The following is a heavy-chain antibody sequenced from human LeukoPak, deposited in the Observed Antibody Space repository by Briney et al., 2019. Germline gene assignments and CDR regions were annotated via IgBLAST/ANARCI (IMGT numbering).Heavy chain of an antibody. CDR1: GFTFSSYS. Sequence: GGSLRLSCAASGFTFSSYSMNWVRQAPGKGLEWVSSISSSSSYIYYADSVKGRFTISRDNAKNSLYLQMNSLRAEDTAVYYCARDSDGYNPHLYFDYWGRGTLVTVSS. J-gene: IGHJ4*02. CDR2: ISSSSSYI. V-gene: IGHV3-21*01. CDR3: ARDSDGYNPHLYFDY. D-gene: IGHD5-24*01.